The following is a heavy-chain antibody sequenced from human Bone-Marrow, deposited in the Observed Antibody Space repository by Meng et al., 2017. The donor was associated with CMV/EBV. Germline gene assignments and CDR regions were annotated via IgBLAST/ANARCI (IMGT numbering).Heavy chain of an antibody. CDR1: GYTFTSYD. CDR2: MNPNSGNT. J-gene: IGHJ6*02. Sequence: ASVKVSCKASGYTFTSYDINWARQATGQGLEWMGWMNPNSGNTGYAQKFQGRVTMTRNTSISTAYMELSSLRSEDTAVYYCARDKGIAARENYYYGMDVWGQGTTVTVSS. V-gene: IGHV1-8*01. D-gene: IGHD6-13*01. CDR3: ARDKGIAARENYYYGMDV.